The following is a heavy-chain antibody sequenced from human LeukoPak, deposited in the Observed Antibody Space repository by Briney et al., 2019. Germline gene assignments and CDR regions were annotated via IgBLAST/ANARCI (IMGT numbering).Heavy chain of an antibody. J-gene: IGHJ3*02. V-gene: IGHV3-11*01. CDR1: GFTFSDYY. CDR3: ARDQDTAHAYDI. Sequence: GGSLRLSCAASGFTFSDYYMSWIRQAPGKGLEWVSYISSSGSTIYYADSVKGRFTISRDNAKNSLYLQMNSLRTEDTALYYCARDQDTAHAYDIWGQGTMVTVSS. CDR2: ISSSGSTI. D-gene: IGHD5-18*01.